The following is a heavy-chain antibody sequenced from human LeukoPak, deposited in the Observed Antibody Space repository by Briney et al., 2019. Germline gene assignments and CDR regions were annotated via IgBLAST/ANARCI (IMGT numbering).Heavy chain of an antibody. CDR3: ARDRYYGSGSYHD. D-gene: IGHD3-10*01. Sequence: GGSLRLSCAASGFVFSGSVVSWVRQTPGKGLEWVSGINIVGTHTNYADSVRGRFTISRDNSKNTLYLQMNSLRAEDTAVYYCARDRYYGSGSYHDWGQGTLVTVSS. V-gene: IGHV3-23*01. J-gene: IGHJ4*02. CDR1: GFVFSGSV. CDR2: INIVGTHT.